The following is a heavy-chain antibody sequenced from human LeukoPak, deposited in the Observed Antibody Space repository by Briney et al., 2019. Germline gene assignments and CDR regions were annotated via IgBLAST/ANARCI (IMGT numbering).Heavy chain of an antibody. J-gene: IGHJ4*02. CDR3: AKDSKYYYDSSGYYPRYDY. D-gene: IGHD3-22*01. CDR2: IGGSGGST. Sequence: GGSLRLSCAASGFSFSSYAMSWVRQAPGKGLEWVSAIGGSGGSTYYADSVKGRFTISRDNSKNTLYLQMNSLRAEDTAVYYCAKDSKYYYDSSGYYPRYDYWGQGTLVTVSS. V-gene: IGHV3-23*01. CDR1: GFSFSSYA.